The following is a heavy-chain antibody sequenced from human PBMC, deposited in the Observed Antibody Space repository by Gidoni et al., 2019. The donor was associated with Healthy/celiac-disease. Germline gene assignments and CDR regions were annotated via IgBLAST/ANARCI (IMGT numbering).Heavy chain of an antibody. Sequence: QVQLQESGPGLVKPSQTLSLTCTVSGGSCSSGGYYWSWIRQHPGKGLEWIGYIYYSGSTYYNPSLKSRVTISVDTSKNQFSLKLSSVTAADTAVYYCARVRFSSIFGVVDQVQHWGQGTLVTVSS. V-gene: IGHV4-31*03. CDR3: ARVRFSSIFGVVDQVQH. D-gene: IGHD3-3*01. J-gene: IGHJ1*01. CDR1: GGSCSSGGYY. CDR2: IYYSGST.